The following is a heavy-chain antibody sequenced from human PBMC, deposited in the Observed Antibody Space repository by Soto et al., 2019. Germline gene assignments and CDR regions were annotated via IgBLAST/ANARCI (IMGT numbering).Heavy chain of an antibody. CDR2: INHSGST. V-gene: IGHV4-34*01. Sequence: SETLSLTCAVYGGSFSGYYWSWIRQPPGKGLEWIGEINHSGSTNYNPSLKSRVTISVDTSKNQFSLKLSSVTAADTAVYYCARGITLQSGSRYYYYYMDVWGKGTSVTVSS. J-gene: IGHJ6*03. CDR3: ARGITLQSGSRYYYYYMDV. D-gene: IGHD3-3*01. CDR1: GGSFSGYY.